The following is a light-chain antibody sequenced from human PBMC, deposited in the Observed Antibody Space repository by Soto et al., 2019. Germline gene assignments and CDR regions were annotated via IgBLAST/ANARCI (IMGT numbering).Light chain of an antibody. J-gene: IGKJ2*01. CDR1: QSVSSSY. Sequence: EIVLTQSPGTLSLSPGERATLSCRASQSVSSSYLAWYQQKPGQAPRLLIYGASSRATGIPDRFSGSGSGTDFTFTIRRLEPEHLAVYYCQHYGSSPQTVGQRTKLEIK. CDR3: QHYGSSPQT. CDR2: GAS. V-gene: IGKV3-20*01.